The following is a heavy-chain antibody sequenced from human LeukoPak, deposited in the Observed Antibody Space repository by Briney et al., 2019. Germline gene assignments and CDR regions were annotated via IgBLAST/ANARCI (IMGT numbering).Heavy chain of an antibody. Sequence: GGSLRLSCAASGFTFSSYSMNWVRQAPGKGLEWVSYISSSSSTIYYADSVKGRFTISRDNAKNSLYLQMNSLRAEDTAVYYCARVANYDRYYYYYYMDVWGKGTTVTVSS. J-gene: IGHJ6*03. V-gene: IGHV3-48*01. D-gene: IGHD3-3*01. CDR2: ISSSSSTI. CDR3: ARVANYDRYYYYYYMDV. CDR1: GFTFSSYS.